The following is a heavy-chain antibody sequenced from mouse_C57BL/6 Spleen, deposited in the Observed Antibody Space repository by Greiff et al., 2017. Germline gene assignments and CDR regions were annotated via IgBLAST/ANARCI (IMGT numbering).Heavy chain of an antibody. J-gene: IGHJ3*01. Sequence: VQLQQSGPELVKPGASVKISCKASGYSFTGYYMNWVKQSPEKSLEWIGEINPSTGGTTYNQKFKAKATLTVDKSSSTAYMQLKSLTSEDSAVYYCARSYGNYGFAYWGQGTLVTVSA. CDR2: INPSTGGT. CDR3: ARSYGNYGFAY. V-gene: IGHV1-42*01. D-gene: IGHD2-1*01. CDR1: GYSFTGYY.